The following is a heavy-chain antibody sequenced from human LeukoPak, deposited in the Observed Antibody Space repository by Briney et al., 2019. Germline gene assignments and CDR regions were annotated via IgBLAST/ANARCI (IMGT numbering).Heavy chain of an antibody. V-gene: IGHV4-31*03. Sequence: SETLSLTCTVSGGSISSGGYYWSWIRQHPGKGLEWIGYIYYSGSTYYNPSLKIRVTISVDTSKNQFSLKLSSVTAADTAVYYCARDYTIHSSSWYHWFDPWGQGTLVTVSS. J-gene: IGHJ5*02. CDR1: GGSISSGGYY. CDR2: IYYSGST. CDR3: ARDYTIHSSSWYHWFDP. D-gene: IGHD6-13*01.